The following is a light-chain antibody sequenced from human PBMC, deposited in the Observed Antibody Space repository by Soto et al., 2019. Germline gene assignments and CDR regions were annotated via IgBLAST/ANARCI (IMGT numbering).Light chain of an antibody. CDR2: DVS. V-gene: IGLV2-14*01. Sequence: APPSPGFCSSGQSITLSCPGTSSDVGGYNYVSWYQQHPGKAPKLMIYDVSNRPSGVSNRFSGSKSGSTASLTISGLQAEDEADYYCSSYTSSSSYVFGTGTKVTVL. CDR3: SSYTSSSSYV. CDR1: SSDVGGYNY. J-gene: IGLJ1*01.